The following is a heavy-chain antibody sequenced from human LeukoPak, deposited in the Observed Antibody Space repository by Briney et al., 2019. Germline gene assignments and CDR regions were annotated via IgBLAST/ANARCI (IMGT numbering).Heavy chain of an antibody. D-gene: IGHD6-25*01. CDR1: GAGFTICA. J-gene: IGHJ4*02. Sequence: GASGTLSFTCSGAGFTICANSWVWHAHGPGQELVWMFLTNIGTANYAQKVPGRVTITAAESTSTTYMELRSLRSEDTAVYYCERENIGALGFFDYWGQGTLVTVSS. CDR2: FLTNIGTA. V-gene: IGHV1-69*11. CDR3: ERENIGALGFFDY.